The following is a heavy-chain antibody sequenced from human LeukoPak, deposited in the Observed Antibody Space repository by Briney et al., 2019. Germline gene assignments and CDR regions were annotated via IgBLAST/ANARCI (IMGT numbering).Heavy chain of an antibody. CDR2: ITGSGKNT. J-gene: IGHJ4*02. CDR3: ARDRVGATDYFDY. CDR1: GFIFSSYS. V-gene: IGHV3-23*01. Sequence: GGSLRLSCAASGFIFSSYSMSWVRQAPGKGLEWVSVITGSGKNTYYADSVKGRFTISKDNSKNTVYLQMNDLRAEDTAVYYCARDRVGATDYFDYWGQGTLVTVSS. D-gene: IGHD1-26*01.